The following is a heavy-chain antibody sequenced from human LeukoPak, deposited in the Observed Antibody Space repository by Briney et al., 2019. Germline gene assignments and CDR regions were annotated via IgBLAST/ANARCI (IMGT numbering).Heavy chain of an antibody. V-gene: IGHV4-39*07. D-gene: IGHD6-19*01. J-gene: IGHJ4*02. CDR1: GGSISRGTYY. Sequence: PSETLSLTCTVSGGSISRGTYYWGWIRQPPGKGPEWIGSMHYSGSSYYNPSLKRRVTISVDTAKNQLSLKLTSVTAADTAVHYCARVGSGWSFDFWGQGMLVSVSS. CDR2: MHYSGSS. CDR3: ARVGSGWSFDF.